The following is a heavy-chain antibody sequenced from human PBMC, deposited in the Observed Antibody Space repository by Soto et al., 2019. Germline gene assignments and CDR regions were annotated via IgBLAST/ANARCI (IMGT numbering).Heavy chain of an antibody. J-gene: IGHJ3*01. Sequence: SETLSLTCTLSDGSFTSGSYYWAWIRQPPGKGLEWIGSINYSGHTYYNPSLKSRVTISVDMSKNQFSLKLSSVTAPDTALYYCAIQRASYGEWDFDSWGQGTMVTVPS. CDR1: DGSFTSGSYY. CDR3: AIQRASYGEWDFDS. D-gene: IGHD3-10*01. V-gene: IGHV4-39*01. CDR2: INYSGHT.